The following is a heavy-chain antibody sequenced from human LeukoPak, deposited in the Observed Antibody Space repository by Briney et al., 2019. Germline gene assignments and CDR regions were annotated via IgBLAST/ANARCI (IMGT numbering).Heavy chain of an antibody. CDR3: AREGFHTHGDYFHYYMDL. V-gene: IGHV4-4*07. CDR1: GGSISRYY. CDR2: MYTSGST. Sequence: SETLSLTCTVSGGSISRYYWSWIRQPAGQGLEWIGRMYTSGSTNYNPSLKSRVTMSVDTSKNQFSLTLSSVTAADTAVYFCAREGFHTHGDYFHYYMDLWGKGTTVTVSS. J-gene: IGHJ6*03. D-gene: IGHD2-8*01.